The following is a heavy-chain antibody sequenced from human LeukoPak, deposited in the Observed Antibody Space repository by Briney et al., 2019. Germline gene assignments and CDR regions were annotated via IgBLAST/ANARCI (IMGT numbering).Heavy chain of an antibody. D-gene: IGHD6-19*01. CDR1: GFTFSSYS. CDR3: AKEERSSSGWPFDY. V-gene: IGHV3-23*01. Sequence: GGSLRLSCAASGFTFSSYSMNWVRQAPGKGLEWVSAISGSGGSTYYADSVKGRFTISRDNSKNTLYLQMYSLRAEDTAVYYCAKEERSSSGWPFDYWGQGTLVTVSS. J-gene: IGHJ4*02. CDR2: ISGSGGST.